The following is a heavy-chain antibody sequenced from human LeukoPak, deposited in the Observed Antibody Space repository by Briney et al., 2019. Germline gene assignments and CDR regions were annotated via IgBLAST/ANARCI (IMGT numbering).Heavy chain of an antibody. V-gene: IGHV4-34*01. CDR2: INHSGST. Sequence: SETLSLTCAVYGGSFSGYYWSWIRQPPGKGLEWIGEINHSGSTNYSPSLKSRVTISVDTSKNQFSLKLSSVTAADTALYYCARSGYYDILTGYYRDNWFDPWGQGTLVTVSS. CDR1: GGSFSGYY. D-gene: IGHD3-9*01. CDR3: ARSGYYDILTGYYRDNWFDP. J-gene: IGHJ5*02.